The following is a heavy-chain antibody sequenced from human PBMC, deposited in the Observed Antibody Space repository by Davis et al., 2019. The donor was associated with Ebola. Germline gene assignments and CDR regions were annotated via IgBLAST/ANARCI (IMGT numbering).Heavy chain of an antibody. CDR2: IHHIGFT. CDR1: GGSIINSNW. D-gene: IGHD1-26*01. Sequence: SETLSLTCAVSGGSIINSNWWSWIRQPPGKGLEWIGEIHHIGFTNYNPSLNSRVTMSMDKSNNHFSLKLTSVTAADTAVYYWVQWVIGGGGSNWFDPWGQGILVTVSS. V-gene: IGHV4-4*02. J-gene: IGHJ5*02. CDR3: VQWVIGGGGSNWFDP.